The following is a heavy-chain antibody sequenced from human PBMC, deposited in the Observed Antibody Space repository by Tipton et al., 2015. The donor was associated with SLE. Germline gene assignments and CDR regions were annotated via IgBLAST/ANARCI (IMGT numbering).Heavy chain of an antibody. Sequence: SLRLSCAASGFTFSSYAMSWVRQAPGKGLEWVSVIYSGGSTYYADSVKGRFTISRDNSKNTLYLQMNSLRAEDTAVYYCARDAWSEDYWGQGTLVTVSS. J-gene: IGHJ4*02. V-gene: IGHV3-66*01. D-gene: IGHD2-15*01. CDR3: ARDAWSEDY. CDR2: IYSGGST. CDR1: GFTFSSYA.